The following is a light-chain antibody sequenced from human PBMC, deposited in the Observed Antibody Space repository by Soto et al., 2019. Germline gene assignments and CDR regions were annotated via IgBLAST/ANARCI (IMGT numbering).Light chain of an antibody. V-gene: IGKV3-15*01. CDR3: QEYSKWWT. Sequence: EIVMTQSPATLSVSPGKRATLSCRASQNISINLAWYQQRPGQAPRLLIYGASTRAAGLPVRFSGSGAGTVFTLTSSSMQADCFAFYYCQEYSKWWTFGQVTKV. J-gene: IGKJ1*01. CDR1: QNISIN. CDR2: GAS.